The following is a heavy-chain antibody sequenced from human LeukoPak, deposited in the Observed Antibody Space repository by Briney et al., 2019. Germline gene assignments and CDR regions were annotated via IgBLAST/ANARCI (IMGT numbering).Heavy chain of an antibody. CDR3: ARGLSYSSSWPAVLGYYMDV. D-gene: IGHD6-13*01. CDR2: MNPNSGNT. J-gene: IGHJ6*03. V-gene: IGHV1-8*03. CDR1: GYTFTSYD. Sequence: ASVKVSCKASGYTFTSYDINWVRQATGQGLEWMGWMNPNSGNTGYAQKFQGRVTITRNTSISTAYMELSSLRSEDTAVYYCARGLSYSSSWPAVLGYYMDVWGKGTTVTVSS.